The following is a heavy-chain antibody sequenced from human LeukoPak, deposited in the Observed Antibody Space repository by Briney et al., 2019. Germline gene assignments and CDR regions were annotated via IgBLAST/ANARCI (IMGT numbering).Heavy chain of an antibody. CDR3: ARKRDCNAGGCYEVY. J-gene: IGHJ4*02. CDR2: IQHSGST. D-gene: IGHD2-15*01. V-gene: IGHV4-39*01. CDR1: GGPISNSGYI. Sequence: PSETLTLTCTASGGPISNSGYIWGRLRQPPGKTLEWRGRIQHSGSTYYNPSLKSRITVSVDTSKNQFSLRLSSVTAADTSVYYCARKRDCNAGGCYEVYWGQGTLVSVSS.